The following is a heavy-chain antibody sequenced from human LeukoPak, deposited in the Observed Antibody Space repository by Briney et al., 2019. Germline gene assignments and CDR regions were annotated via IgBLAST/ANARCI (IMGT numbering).Heavy chain of an antibody. CDR1: GFTFSSYG. CDR3: AVASTAMVREPSDYYYYYGMDV. D-gene: IGHD5-18*01. Sequence: GGSLRLSCAASGFTFSSYGMHWVRQAPGKGLEWVAVISYDGSNKYYADSVKGRFTISRDNSKNTLYLQMNSLRAEDTAVYYCAVASTAMVREPSDYYYYYGMDVWGQGTTVTVSS. V-gene: IGHV3-30*03. CDR2: ISYDGSNK. J-gene: IGHJ6*02.